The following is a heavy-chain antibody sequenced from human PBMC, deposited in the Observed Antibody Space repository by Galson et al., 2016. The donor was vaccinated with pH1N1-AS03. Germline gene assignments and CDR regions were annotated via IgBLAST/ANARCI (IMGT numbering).Heavy chain of an antibody. J-gene: IGHJ4*02. CDR3: ARDDSSGWYIDY. CDR2: ISSSGGTL. CDR1: GFTFSTYS. Sequence: SLRLSCAASGFTFSTYSMNWVRQPPAKGLEWFSYISSSGGTLYYAASVKGRFIISRDNARNSLFLHMNSLRAEDTVVYYCARDDSSGWYIDYWGQGTLVTVSS. V-gene: IGHV3-48*01. D-gene: IGHD6-19*01.